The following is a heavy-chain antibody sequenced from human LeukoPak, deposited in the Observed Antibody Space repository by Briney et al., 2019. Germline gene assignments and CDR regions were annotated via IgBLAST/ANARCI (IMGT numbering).Heavy chain of an antibody. CDR2: ISAYNGNT. V-gene: IGHV1-18*01. J-gene: IGHJ4*02. D-gene: IGHD2-15*01. CDR1: GYTFTSYG. Sequence: ASVKVSCKASGYTFTSYGISWVRQAPGQGLEWMGWISAYNGNTNYAQKLQGRVTMTTDTSTSTAYMELRSLRSDDTAVYYCARLAEYCSGGSCYHFDYWGQGTLVTVSS. CDR3: ARLAEYCSGGSCYHFDY.